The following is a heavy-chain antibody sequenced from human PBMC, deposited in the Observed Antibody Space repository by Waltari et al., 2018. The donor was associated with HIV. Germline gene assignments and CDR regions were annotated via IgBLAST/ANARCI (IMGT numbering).Heavy chain of an antibody. CDR1: RFTFSNYA. V-gene: IGHV3-30*04. CDR3: AREDRFGELLYGDY. J-gene: IGHJ4*02. D-gene: IGHD3-10*01. Sequence: QVQLVEFGGGVVQPGRSLRLSCAASRFTFSNYAIHWVRQAPGKGLEWVAVISYDGNNKNYADSVKGRFTISRDNSKNTLFLQMNSLRAEDTAIYYCAREDRFGELLYGDYRGQGTLVTVSS. CDR2: ISYDGNNK.